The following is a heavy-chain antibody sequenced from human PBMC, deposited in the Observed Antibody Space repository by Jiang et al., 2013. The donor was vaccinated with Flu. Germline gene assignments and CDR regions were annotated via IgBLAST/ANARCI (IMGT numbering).Heavy chain of an antibody. CDR3: ARHAIPSRWFDP. Sequence: LLKPSETLPLTCPVSGDSISSYYWNWIRQPPGKGLEWIGSIYHSGTTNYNPSLKSRVTISVDTSKNQLSLNLKSVTAADTAVYYCARHAIPSRWFDPWGQGTLVTVSS. CDR2: IYHSGTT. V-gene: IGHV4-59*08. J-gene: IGHJ5*02. CDR1: GDSISSYY.